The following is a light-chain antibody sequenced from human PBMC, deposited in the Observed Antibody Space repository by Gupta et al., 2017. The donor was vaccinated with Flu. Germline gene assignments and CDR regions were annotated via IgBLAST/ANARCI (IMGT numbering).Light chain of an antibody. CDR3: QQDDTPPNS. Sequence: DIVMTQSPDSLAVSLGERATINCKSSQSVLYSSNNKDYLAWYQQKPGQPPKVLIYWASTRESGVPDRFSGSESGTDFTLTISSLQAEDVAVYYCQQDDTPPNSFGQGTKMEIK. J-gene: IGKJ2*03. CDR2: WAS. CDR1: QSVLYSSNNKDY. V-gene: IGKV4-1*01.